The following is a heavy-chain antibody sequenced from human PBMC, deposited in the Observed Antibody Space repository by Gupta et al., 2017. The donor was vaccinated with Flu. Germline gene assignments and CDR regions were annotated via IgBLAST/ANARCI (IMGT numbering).Heavy chain of an antibody. V-gene: IGHV3-11*05. CDR1: GFTFSDYY. D-gene: IGHD2-15*01. CDR3: ARDSVYCNGGSCHHDS. CDR2: ISESSSYT. J-gene: IGHJ5*01. Sequence: QVQLVESGGGLVKPGGSLRLSCAASGFTFSDYYMTWVRQPPGKGLEYVSYISESSSYTRYADSVEGRFTISRDNAKNSLYLQMNSLRAEDTAVYYCARDSVYCNGGSCHHDSWGQGTLVSVSS.